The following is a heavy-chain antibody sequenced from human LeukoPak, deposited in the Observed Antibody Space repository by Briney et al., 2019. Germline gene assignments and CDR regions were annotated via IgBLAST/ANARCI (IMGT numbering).Heavy chain of an antibody. D-gene: IGHD1-26*01. CDR1: GGSISSYF. Sequence: SETLSLTCTVSGGSISSYFWSWIRQPPGKGLEWIAYIHYSENTNYNPSLKSRVTISVDTSKNQFSLKLSSVTAADTAVYYCARDRRWELLHAFDIWGQGTMGTVSS. J-gene: IGHJ3*02. V-gene: IGHV4-59*01. CDR3: ARDRRWELLHAFDI. CDR2: IHYSENT.